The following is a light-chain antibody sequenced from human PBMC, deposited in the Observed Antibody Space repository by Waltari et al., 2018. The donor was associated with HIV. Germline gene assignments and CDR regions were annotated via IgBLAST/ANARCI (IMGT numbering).Light chain of an antibody. CDR1: SSNIGAGYE. CDR3: QSYDSSLSGVL. Sequence: QSVLTQPPSVSGAPGQRVTISCTGSSSNIGAGYEVHWYQQLPGTGPKLLISDINNRPSGVPDRVSGSKSGTSASLAITGLQAEDEADYYCQSYDSSLSGVLFGGGTKLTVL. V-gene: IGLV1-40*01. CDR2: DIN. J-gene: IGLJ2*01.